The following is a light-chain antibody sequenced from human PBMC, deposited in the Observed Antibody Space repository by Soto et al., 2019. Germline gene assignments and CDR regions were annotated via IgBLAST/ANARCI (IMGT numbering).Light chain of an antibody. CDR1: SSDVGAFNY. V-gene: IGLV2-14*03. Sequence: QSVLTQPASVSGSPGQSISISCIGTSSDVGAFNYVSWYQHHPGKAPQLIIYDVTSRPSGVSNRSSASKSGNTASLTISGLQAEDEADYYCSSYTTRNTEVFGTGTKLTVL. CDR3: SSYTTRNTEV. J-gene: IGLJ1*01. CDR2: DVT.